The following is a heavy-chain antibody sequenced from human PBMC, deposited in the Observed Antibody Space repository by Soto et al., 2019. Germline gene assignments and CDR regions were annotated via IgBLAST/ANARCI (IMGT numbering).Heavy chain of an antibody. Sequence: QITLKESGPTLVKPTQTLTLTCTFSGFSLSTSGVGVGWIRQPPGKALEWLALIYWNDDKRYSPSLKSRLTITKDTSKDQVVLTMTNMDPVDTATYYCAHRLALPNPYYDFWSGYYTPYFDYWGQGTLVTVSS. V-gene: IGHV2-5*01. CDR2: IYWNDDK. D-gene: IGHD3-3*01. CDR3: AHRLALPNPYYDFWSGYYTPYFDY. CDR1: GFSLSTSGVG. J-gene: IGHJ4*02.